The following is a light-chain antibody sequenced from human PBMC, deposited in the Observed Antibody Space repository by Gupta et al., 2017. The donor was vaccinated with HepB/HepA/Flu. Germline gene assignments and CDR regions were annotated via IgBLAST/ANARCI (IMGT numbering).Light chain of an antibody. CDR2: GAS. J-gene: IGKJ3*01. CDR1: QRVLYSSNNKNY. V-gene: IGKV4-1*01. Sequence: DSVMTQSPDSLAVSLGERGTINCKSSQRVLYSSNNKNYLARYQQKPGQHPELLIHGASTRASGVPDGFTGEGSGPDFTLTISILQAEDVVVYYCLQYVTAPHTFGHGTKLDIK. CDR3: LQYVTAPHT.